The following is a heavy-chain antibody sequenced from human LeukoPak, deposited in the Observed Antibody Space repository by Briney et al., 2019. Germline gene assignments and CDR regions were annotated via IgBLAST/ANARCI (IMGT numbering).Heavy chain of an antibody. V-gene: IGHV3-30*02. CDR1: GFTFSSYG. D-gene: IGHD2-15*01. J-gene: IGHJ4*02. CDR2: IRYDGSNK. CDR3: AKAAPGYCSGGSCYYFDY. Sequence: PGGSLRLSCAASGFTFSSYGMHWVRQAPGKGLEWVAFIRYDGSNKYYADSVKGRFTISRDNSKNTLYLQMNSLRAEDTAVYYCAKAAPGYCSGGSCYYFDYWGQGTLVTVSS.